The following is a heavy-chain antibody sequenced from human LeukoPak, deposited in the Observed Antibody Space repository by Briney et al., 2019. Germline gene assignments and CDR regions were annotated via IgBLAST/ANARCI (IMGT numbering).Heavy chain of an antibody. V-gene: IGHV5-51*01. CDR1: GYSFTTHW. J-gene: IGHJ4*02. CDR3: ARAADYYDSSGYYTQNFDY. Sequence: GESLQISCKASGYSFTTHWIGWVRQMPGKGLEWMGIIYPGDSDTRYSPSFQGQVTISADKSISTAYLQWSSPKASDTAMYYCARAADYYDSSGYYTQNFDYWGQGTLVTVSS. CDR2: IYPGDSDT. D-gene: IGHD3-22*01.